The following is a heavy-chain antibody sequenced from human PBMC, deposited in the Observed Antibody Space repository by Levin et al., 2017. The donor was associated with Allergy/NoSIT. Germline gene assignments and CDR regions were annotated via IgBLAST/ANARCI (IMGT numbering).Heavy chain of an antibody. CDR3: AAPTRSGYDSRDGLYYYYGMDV. V-gene: IGHV1-58*01. CDR2: IVVGSGNT. D-gene: IGHD5-12*01. J-gene: IGHJ6*02. CDR1: GFTFTTSA. Sequence: GGSLRLSCKASGFTFTTSAVQWVRQARGQRLEWIGWIVVGSGNTNYAEKFQERVTITRDMSTSTAYMELSSLRSEDTAVYYCAAPTRSGYDSRDGLYYYYGMDVWGQGTTVTVSS.